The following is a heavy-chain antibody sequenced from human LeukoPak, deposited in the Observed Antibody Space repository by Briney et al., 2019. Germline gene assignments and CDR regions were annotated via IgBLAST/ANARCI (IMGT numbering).Heavy chain of an antibody. V-gene: IGHV1-24*01. CDR3: ALPICSGGGCPERGDAFDI. D-gene: IGHD2-15*01. J-gene: IGHJ3*02. CDR1: GYTLTELS. Sequence: ASVKVSCKVSGYTLTELSMHWVRQAPGKGLEWMGGFDPEDGETIYAQKFQGRVTMTEDTSTDTAYMELSSLRSEDTAVYYCALPICSGGGCPERGDAFDIWGQGTMVTVSS. CDR2: FDPEDGET.